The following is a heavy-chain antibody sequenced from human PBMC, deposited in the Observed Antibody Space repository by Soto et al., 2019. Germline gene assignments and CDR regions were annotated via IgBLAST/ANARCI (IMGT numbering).Heavy chain of an antibody. J-gene: IGHJ6*02. CDR1: GYTFTDYG. CDR2: ISGYNGNT. D-gene: IGHD3-22*01. Sequence: QVQLVESGAEVKKPGASVKVSCKASGYTFTDYGISWVRQAPGQGLEWMGWISGYNGNTKYAQKFQGRVTMTTDTPTNTAYMELRSLRSDDTAVYYCARDREYYYDSSGNYYYQYGLDVWGQGTTVTVS. CDR3: ARDREYYYDSSGNYYYQYGLDV. V-gene: IGHV1-18*04.